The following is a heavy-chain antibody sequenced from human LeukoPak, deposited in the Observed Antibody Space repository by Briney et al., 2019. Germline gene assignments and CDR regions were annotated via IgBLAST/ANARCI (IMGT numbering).Heavy chain of an antibody. D-gene: IGHD3-10*01. CDR2: INHSGST. J-gene: IGHJ4*02. CDR3: AGFGVYYFDY. CDR1: GGSFGGYY. Sequence: SETLSLTCAVYGGSFGGYYWSWIRQPPGKGLEWIGEINHSGSTNYNPSLKSRVTISVDTSKNQFSLKLSSVTAADTAVYYCAGFGVYYFDYWGQGTLVTVSS. V-gene: IGHV4-34*01.